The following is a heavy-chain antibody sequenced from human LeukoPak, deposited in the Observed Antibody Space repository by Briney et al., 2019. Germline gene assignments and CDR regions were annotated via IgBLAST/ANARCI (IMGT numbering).Heavy chain of an antibody. Sequence: PSETLSLTCTVSLASISSGGYYWSWIRQLPGKGLEWIGYIYDSGTIYSNPSLKSRLTLSVDTSKNQLSLRLTSVTAADTAVYYCASSYSNGWYDYWGQGTLVTVSS. CDR2: IYDSGTI. V-gene: IGHV4-31*03. D-gene: IGHD4-11*01. CDR3: ASSYSNGWYDY. CDR1: LASISSGGYY. J-gene: IGHJ4*02.